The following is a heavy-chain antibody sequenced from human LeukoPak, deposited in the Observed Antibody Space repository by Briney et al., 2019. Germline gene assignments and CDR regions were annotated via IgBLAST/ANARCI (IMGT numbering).Heavy chain of an antibody. CDR1: GFTSDDNG. CDR2: FNRSGGST. V-gene: IGHV3-20*03. Sequence: GGSLRLSSAASGFTSDDNGIKWVRQVPGQGLEWLSGFNRSGGSTHYADSVKGRFTISRDNAKNSLYLQMNSLRAEDTAVYYCARDGDSSSSENDYYYYGMDVWGQGTTVTVSS. J-gene: IGHJ6*02. D-gene: IGHD6-6*01. CDR3: ARDGDSSSSENDYYYYGMDV.